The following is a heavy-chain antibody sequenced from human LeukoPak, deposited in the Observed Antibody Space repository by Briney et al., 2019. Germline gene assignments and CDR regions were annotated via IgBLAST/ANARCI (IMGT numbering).Heavy chain of an antibody. CDR3: EKVGLRLGGDY. CDR2: ISNSGGST. V-gene: IGHV3-23*01. D-gene: IGHD4-17*01. J-gene: IGHJ4*02. Sequence: GGSLRLSCAVSGFTFSSYGMSWVRQAPGKGLEWVSGISNSGGSTYYADSVKGRFTISRDNSKNTLYLQMNSLRAEDTAVYYYEKVGLRLGGDYWGQGTLVTVSS. CDR1: GFTFSSYG.